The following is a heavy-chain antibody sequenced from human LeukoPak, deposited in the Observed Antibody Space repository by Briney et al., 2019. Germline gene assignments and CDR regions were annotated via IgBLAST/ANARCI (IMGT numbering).Heavy chain of an antibody. J-gene: IGHJ4*02. V-gene: IGHV3-23*01. CDR1: GFTFSSYA. D-gene: IGHD6-19*01. Sequence: PGGSLRLSCGASGFTFSSYAMSWVRQAPGKGLEWVSAISGSGGSTYYADSVKGRFTISRDNSKNTLYLQMNSLRAEDTAVYYCAKGFELIAVAGTPFDYWGQGTLVTVSS. CDR2: ISGSGGST. CDR3: AKGFELIAVAGTPFDY.